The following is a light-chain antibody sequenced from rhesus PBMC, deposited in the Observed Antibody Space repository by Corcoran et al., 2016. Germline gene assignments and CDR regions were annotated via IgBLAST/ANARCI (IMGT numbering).Light chain of an antibody. V-gene: IGKV1-74*01. J-gene: IGKJ1*01. CDR1: ENVNNY. CDR3: QHGYGTPWT. CDR2: KTS. Sequence: DIQMTQAPTSLSASVGDRVTITCRASENVNNYLNWSQQKPGKAPKLLIYKTSTLQSGVPSRFSGSGSGTNYTFTISSLQPEDVATYYCQHGYGTPWTFGQGTKVEIK.